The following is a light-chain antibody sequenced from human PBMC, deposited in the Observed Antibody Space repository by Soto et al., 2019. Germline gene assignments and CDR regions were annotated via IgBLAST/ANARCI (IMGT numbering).Light chain of an antibody. CDR1: SSDVGGYNY. Sequence: QPVLTQPPSASGSPGQSVTISCTGTSSDVGGYNYVSWYQQHPGKAPKLMIYEVSKRPSGVPDRFSGSKSGTTASLTVSGLQAEDEADYYCSSYAGSNNLVFGGGTKVTVL. J-gene: IGLJ2*01. CDR2: EVS. CDR3: SSYAGSNNLV. V-gene: IGLV2-8*01.